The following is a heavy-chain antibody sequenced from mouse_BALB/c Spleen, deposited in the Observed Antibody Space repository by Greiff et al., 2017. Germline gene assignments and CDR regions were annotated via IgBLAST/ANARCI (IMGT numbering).Heavy chain of an antibody. CDR2: IDPENGNT. Sequence: EVKLQESGAELVRPGALVKLSCKASGFNIKDYYMHWVKQRPEQGLEWIGWIDPENGNTIYDPKFQGKASITADTSSNTAYLQLSSLTSEDTAVYYCATMITTGFAYWGQGTLVTVSA. J-gene: IGHJ3*01. V-gene: IGHV14-1*02. D-gene: IGHD2-4*01. CDR1: GFNIKDYY. CDR3: ATMITTGFAY.